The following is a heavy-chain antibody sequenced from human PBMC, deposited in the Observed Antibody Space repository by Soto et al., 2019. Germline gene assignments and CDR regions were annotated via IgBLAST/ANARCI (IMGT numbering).Heavy chain of an antibody. CDR3: ARDLHGGTYGKAWNFSTFDY. J-gene: IGHJ4*02. V-gene: IGHV1-46*01. CDR2: INPSGGST. Sequence: ASVKVSCKASGYTFTSYYMHWVRQAPGQGLEWMGIINPSGGSTSYAQKFQGRVTMTRDTSTSTVYMELSSLRSEDTAVYYCARDLHGGTYGKAWNFSTFDYWGQGTLVTVSS. D-gene: IGHD2-15*01. CDR1: GYTFTSYY.